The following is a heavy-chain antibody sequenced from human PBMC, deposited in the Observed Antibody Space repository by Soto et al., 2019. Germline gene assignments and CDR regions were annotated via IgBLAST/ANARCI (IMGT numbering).Heavy chain of an antibody. CDR1: GGAISNYY. CDR3: ARSRGGYFDY. V-gene: IGHV4-59*08. D-gene: IGHD3-16*01. J-gene: IGHJ4*02. Sequence: PSESLSRTGVVAGGAISNYYWGWIRQPPGKGLEWIGYIYYSGSTNYNPSLTSRVTISVDTSKNQFSLKLSSVTAADTAVYYCARSRGGYFDYWGQGTLVTVS. CDR2: IYYSGST.